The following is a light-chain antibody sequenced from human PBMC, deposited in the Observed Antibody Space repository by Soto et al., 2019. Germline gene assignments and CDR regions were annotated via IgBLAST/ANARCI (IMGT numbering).Light chain of an antibody. J-gene: IGKJ4*01. V-gene: IGKV1-27*01. CDR3: QKYNSAPLT. CDR2: AAS. CDR1: QGIDTY. Sequence: DIQMTQSPSSLSASVGDRVTITCRASQGIDTYLAWYQQKPGRVPKLLIYAASTLQSGVPSRFSGSGSGTDFTLTISSLQPEDVATYYCQKYNSAPLTFGGGTKWIS.